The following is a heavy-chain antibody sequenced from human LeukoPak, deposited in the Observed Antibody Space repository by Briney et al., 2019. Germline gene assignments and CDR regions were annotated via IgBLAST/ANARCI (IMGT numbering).Heavy chain of an antibody. D-gene: IGHD3-22*01. CDR2: IKSKTDGGTT. V-gene: IGHV3-15*01. CDR1: GFTLSNAW. Sequence: GGSLRLSCAASGFTLSNAWMSWVRQAPGKGLEWVGRIKSKTDGGTTDYAVPVQGRFPITRDNSKNTLYLQMNSLKTEDTAVYYCTTDPRPMYYYDGSGDAFDYWGQGTLVTVSS. CDR3: TTDPRPMYYYDGSGDAFDY. J-gene: IGHJ4*02.